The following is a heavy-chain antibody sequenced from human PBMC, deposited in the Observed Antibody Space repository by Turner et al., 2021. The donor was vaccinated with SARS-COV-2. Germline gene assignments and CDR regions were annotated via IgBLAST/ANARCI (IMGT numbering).Heavy chain of an antibody. Sequence: EVQLVESGGGLVQPGGSLRLSCAASGFTVSSNYMNWVLQAPGKGLEWVSVIYSGGSTYYADSVKGRFTISRDTSKNTLYLQMNSLRAEDTTVYYCARDLGGTSSLGGYFDYWGQGTLVTVSS. V-gene: IGHV3-66*02. CDR1: GFTVSSNY. CDR3: ARDLGGTSSLGGYFDY. J-gene: IGHJ4*02. D-gene: IGHD2-2*01. CDR2: IYSGGST.